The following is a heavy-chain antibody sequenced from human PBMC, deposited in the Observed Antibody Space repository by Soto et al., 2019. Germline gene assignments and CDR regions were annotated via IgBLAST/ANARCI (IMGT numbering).Heavy chain of an antibody. D-gene: IGHD2-15*01. CDR3: ARVPAAGVVVAATPRYYYGMDV. J-gene: IGHJ6*02. V-gene: IGHV1-18*01. CDR1: GYTFTSYG. CDR2: ISAYNGNT. Sequence: QVQLVQSGAEVKKPGASVKVSCKASGYTFTSYGISWVRQAPGQGLEWMGWISAYNGNTNYAQKLQGRVTMTTDTSTSTAYMELRSMRSDDTAVYYCARVPAAGVVVAATPRYYYGMDVWGQGTTVTVSS.